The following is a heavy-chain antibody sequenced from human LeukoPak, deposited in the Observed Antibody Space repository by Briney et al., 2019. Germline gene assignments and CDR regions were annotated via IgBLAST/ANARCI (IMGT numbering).Heavy chain of an antibody. CDR1: GYTFTTYS. D-gene: IGHD1-14*01. J-gene: IGHJ6*03. CDR2: INTYYEST. CDR3: ARGEPFYYMDV. V-gene: IGHV1-18*01. Sequence: ASVKVSCKASGYTFTTYSINWVRQAPGQGLEWMGWINTYYESTSYAQRLQGRVTMTVDTSTSTAYMELTSLRSDDTAVYYCARGEPFYYMDVWGTGTTVSVSS.